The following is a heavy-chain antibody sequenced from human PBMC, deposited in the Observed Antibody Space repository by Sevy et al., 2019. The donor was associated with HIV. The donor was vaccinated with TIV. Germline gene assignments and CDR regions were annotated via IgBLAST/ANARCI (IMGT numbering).Heavy chain of an antibody. J-gene: IGHJ5*02. CDR3: ARDLVIVTGFDP. CDR2: INPSSGRT. Sequence: ASVKVSCKASGYTFTSYYIHWVRQAPGQGLEWMGVINPSSGRTTYAQKFQGRITMTRDTSTSIVYMELSSPRSEDTALYYCARDLVIVTGFDPWGQGTLVTVSS. D-gene: IGHD3-22*01. CDR1: GYTFTSYY. V-gene: IGHV1-46*01.